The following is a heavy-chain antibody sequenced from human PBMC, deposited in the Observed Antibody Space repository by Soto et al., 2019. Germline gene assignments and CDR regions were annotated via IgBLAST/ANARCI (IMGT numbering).Heavy chain of an antibody. Sequence: QVQLVESGGGVVQPGRSLRLSCAASGFTFSSYGMHWVRQAPGKGLEWGAVIWYDGSNKYYADSVKGRFTISRDNSKNTLYLQMNSLRAEDTAVYYCARGRNYYDSSGYYSPFDYWGQGTLVTVSS. V-gene: IGHV3-33*01. CDR3: ARGRNYYDSSGYYSPFDY. D-gene: IGHD3-22*01. CDR2: IWYDGSNK. J-gene: IGHJ4*02. CDR1: GFTFSSYG.